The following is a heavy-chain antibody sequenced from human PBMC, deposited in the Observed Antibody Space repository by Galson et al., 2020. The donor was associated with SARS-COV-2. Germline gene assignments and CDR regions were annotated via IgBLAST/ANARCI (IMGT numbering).Heavy chain of an antibody. Sequence: SETLSLTCTVSGGSISSGSYYWSWVRQPAGKGLEWLGRIHTSGSTDYNPSLKSRVTIPLDMSKNHRLLTLTSVTAADTAVYYCAKGLVAGMGFWGPGTLVTVSS. V-gene: IGHV4-61*02. CDR2: IHTSGST. D-gene: IGHD6-19*01. CDR1: GGSISSGSYY. J-gene: IGHJ4*02. CDR3: AKGLVAGMGF.